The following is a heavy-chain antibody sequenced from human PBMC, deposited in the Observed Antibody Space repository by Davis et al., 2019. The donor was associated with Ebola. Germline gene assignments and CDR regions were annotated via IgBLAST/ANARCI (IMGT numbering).Heavy chain of an antibody. CDR1: GGTFSSYA. Sequence: AASVKVSCKASGGTFSSYAISWVRQAPGQGLEWMGRIIPIFGTANYAQKFQGRVTITADESTSTAYMELSSLRSEDTAVYYCARAQSPYQPLLYGLDYWGQGTLVTVSS. D-gene: IGHD2-2*02. V-gene: IGHV1-69*13. J-gene: IGHJ4*02. CDR2: IIPIFGTA. CDR3: ARAQSPYQPLLYGLDY.